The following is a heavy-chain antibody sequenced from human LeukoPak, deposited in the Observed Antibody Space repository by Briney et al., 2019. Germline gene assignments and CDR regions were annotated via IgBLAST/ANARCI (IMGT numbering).Heavy chain of an antibody. CDR2: IKSDGST. D-gene: IGHD3-22*01. J-gene: IGHJ1*01. V-gene: IGHV3-74*01. CDR3: ARAPSEIGGYYPEYFRH. Sequence: TGGSLRLSCAASGFTFSSYWMHWVRQAPGKGLVWVSRIKSDGSTRYADSVKGRFTISRDNAKNTVSLQMTSLRAEDTGVYYCARAPSEIGGYYPEYFRHWGQGTPVIVSS. CDR1: GFTFSSYW.